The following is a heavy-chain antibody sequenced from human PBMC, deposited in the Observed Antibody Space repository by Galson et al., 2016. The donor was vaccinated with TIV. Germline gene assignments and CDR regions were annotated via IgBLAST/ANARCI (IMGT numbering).Heavy chain of an antibody. J-gene: IGHJ4*02. CDR2: ISYDGSDT. V-gene: IGHV3-30*04. CDR1: GFTFGHYA. D-gene: IGHD2-8*01. CDR3: ARVSSSCRTISCSAPRTYFDY. Sequence: SLRLSCAASGFTFGHYAMHWVRQAPGKGLEWVALISYDGSDTNYADSVKGRVTISRDNSKNTVYLQMNRLTAEDTAVYHCARVSSSCRTISCSAPRTYFDYWGQGTLVTVSS.